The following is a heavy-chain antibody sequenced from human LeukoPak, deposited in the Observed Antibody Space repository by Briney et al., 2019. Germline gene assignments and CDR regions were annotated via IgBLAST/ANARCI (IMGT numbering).Heavy chain of an antibody. J-gene: IGHJ4*02. V-gene: IGHV3-49*04. D-gene: IGHD6-25*01. CDR2: IRSKAYGGTT. Sequence: PGRSLRLSCTASGFTFGDYAMSWVRQAPGKGLEWVGFIRSKAYGGTTEYAASVKGRFIISRDDSKNSLYLQMNSLKTEDTAVYYCARVRSGYFFDYWGQGTLVTVSS. CDR1: GFTFGDYA. CDR3: ARVRSGYFFDY.